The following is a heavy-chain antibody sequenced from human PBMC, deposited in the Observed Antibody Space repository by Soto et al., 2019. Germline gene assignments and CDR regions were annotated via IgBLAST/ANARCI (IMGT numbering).Heavy chain of an antibody. CDR2: INSDGSST. V-gene: IGHV3-74*01. CDR1: GFTFSSYW. Sequence: GSLRLSCAASGFTFSSYWMHWVRQAPGKGLVWVSRINSDGSSTSYADSVKGLFTFSRDNAKNTFYLQMTILRAEDTAVYYCASSLLTPFDYWGQGTLVTVSS. CDR3: ASSLLTPFDY. J-gene: IGHJ4*02. D-gene: IGHD7-27*01.